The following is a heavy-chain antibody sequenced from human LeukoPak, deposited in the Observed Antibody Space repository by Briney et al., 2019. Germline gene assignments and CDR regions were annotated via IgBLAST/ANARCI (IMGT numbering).Heavy chain of an antibody. CDR3: ARRDDHNGRDY. V-gene: IGHV3-53*01. CDR2: ICGGST. D-gene: IGHD5-24*01. J-gene: IGHJ4*02. Sequence: GGSLRLSCLVSGFTVSNNYMSWVRQAPRKGLEWVSLICGGSTYYADSVKGRFTISRDNSKNTVYLQMNSLRAEDTAMYYCARRDDHNGRDYWGQGTLVTVSS. CDR1: GFTVSNNY.